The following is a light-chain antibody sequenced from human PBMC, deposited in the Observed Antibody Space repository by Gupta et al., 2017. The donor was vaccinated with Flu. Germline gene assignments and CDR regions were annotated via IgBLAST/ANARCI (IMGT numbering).Light chain of an antibody. CDR1: SRDVGRYHS. J-gene: IGLJ3*02. CDR2: EVR. V-gene: IGLV2-14*01. CDR3: SSYTTSNTWV. Sequence: QSALTQPASVSGSPGQSITISCTGTSRDVGRYHSVSWFQQPPGKAPKLMIYEVRSRPSGVSNRFSGSKSDNTASLTISGLQAEDEADYYCSSYTTSNTWVFGRGTKLTVL.